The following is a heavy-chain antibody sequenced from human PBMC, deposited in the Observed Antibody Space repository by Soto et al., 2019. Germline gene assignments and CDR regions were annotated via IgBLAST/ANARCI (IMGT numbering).Heavy chain of an antibody. CDR1: GFTFSSYW. CDR3: AREGGAGYSYDHADYYQGMDV. V-gene: IGHV3-7*03. D-gene: IGHD5-18*01. J-gene: IGHJ6*02. CDR2: IKQDGSEK. Sequence: GGSLRLSCAASGFTFSSYWMSWVRQAPGKGLEWVANIKQDGSEKYYVDSVKGRFTISRDNAKNSLYLQMNSLRAEDTAVYYCAREGGAGYSYDHADYYQGMDVWGQGTTVTVSS.